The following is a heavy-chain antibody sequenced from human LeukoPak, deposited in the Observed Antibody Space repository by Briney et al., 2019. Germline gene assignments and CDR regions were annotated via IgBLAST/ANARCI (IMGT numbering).Heavy chain of an antibody. CDR1: GGSISSGSYY. V-gene: IGHV4-61*02. CDR3: ARGLYSGSYYDDYYYMDV. CDR2: IYTSGST. Sequence: SETLSLTCTVSGGSISSGSYYWSWIRQPAGKGLEWIGRIYTSGSTNYNPSLKSRVTISVDTSKNQFSLKLSSVTAADTAVYYCARGLYSGSYYDDYYYMDVWGKGTTVTISS. D-gene: IGHD1-26*01. J-gene: IGHJ6*03.